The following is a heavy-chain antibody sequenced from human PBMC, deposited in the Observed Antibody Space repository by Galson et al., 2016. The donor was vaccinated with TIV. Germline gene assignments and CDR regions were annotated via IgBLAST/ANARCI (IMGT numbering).Heavy chain of an antibody. CDR1: GGTFRTYS. CDR2: IIPILGLA. D-gene: IGHD6-13*01. CDR3: ARDRRGVLDSTLFDN. V-gene: IGHV1-69*04. J-gene: IGHJ4*02. Sequence: SVKVSCKASGGTFRTYSFNWVRQAPGQGLQWMGRIIPILGLAHYAQKFQGRVTITADTSMSTAYMELRSLKSEDTAVYYCARDRRGVLDSTLFDNWGQGTPVTVSS.